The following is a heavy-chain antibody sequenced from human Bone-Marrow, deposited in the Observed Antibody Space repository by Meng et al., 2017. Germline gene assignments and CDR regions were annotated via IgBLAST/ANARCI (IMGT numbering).Heavy chain of an antibody. V-gene: IGHV3-48*03. Sequence: GSLKISCAASGFTFSSYEMNWVRQAPGKGLEWVSYISNSGSTIYYADSVKGRFTISRDNSKNTLYLQMNSLRAEDTAVYYCARMTVAGTYFDYWGQGTLVTVSS. CDR1: GFTFSSYE. J-gene: IGHJ4*02. D-gene: IGHD6-19*01. CDR2: ISNSGSTI. CDR3: ARMTVAGTYFDY.